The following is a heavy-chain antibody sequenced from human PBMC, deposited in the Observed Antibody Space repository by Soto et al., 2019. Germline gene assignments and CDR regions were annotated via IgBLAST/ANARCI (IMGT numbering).Heavy chain of an antibody. CDR2: IYYRGST. V-gene: IGHV4-59*01. J-gene: IGHJ6*02. CDR3: ARQQLLPYYYSLDV. Sequence: SETLSLTCTVSGGSISGYYWSWIRQPPGKGLEYIGYIYYRGSTNYNPSLKSRVTMSVDTSRNLFSLKVNSVTAADTAVYYCARQQLLPYYYSLDVWGQGTTVTVSS. CDR1: GGSISGYY. D-gene: IGHD6-13*01.